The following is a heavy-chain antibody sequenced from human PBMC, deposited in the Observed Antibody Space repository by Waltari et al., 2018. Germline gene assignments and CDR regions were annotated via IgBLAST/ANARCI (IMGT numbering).Heavy chain of an antibody. CDR3: ARLHGSGNYAFDI. CDR1: GGPISSSSYY. D-gene: IGHD3-10*01. V-gene: IGHV4-39*01. Sequence: QLQLQESGPGLVKPSETLSLTCTVSGGPISSSSYYWGWIRQPPGKGLEWIGSIYYSGSTYYNPSLKSRVTISVDTSKNQFSLKLSSVTAADTAVYYCARLHGSGNYAFDIWGQGTMVTVSS. CDR2: IYYSGST. J-gene: IGHJ3*02.